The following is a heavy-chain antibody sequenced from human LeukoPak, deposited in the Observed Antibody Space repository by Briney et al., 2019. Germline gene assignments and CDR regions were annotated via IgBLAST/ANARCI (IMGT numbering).Heavy chain of an antibody. CDR2: MNPNSGNT. D-gene: IGHD1-26*01. J-gene: IGHJ4*02. CDR1: GYTFTGYD. CDR3: ARGPPSNSGSYFVVY. V-gene: IGHV1-8*01. Sequence: ASVKVSCKASGYTFTGYDINWVRQATGQGLEWMGWMNPNSGNTGYAQKFQGRVTMTRNTSISTAYMELSSLRSEDTAVYYCARGPPSNSGSYFVVYWGQGTLVTVSS.